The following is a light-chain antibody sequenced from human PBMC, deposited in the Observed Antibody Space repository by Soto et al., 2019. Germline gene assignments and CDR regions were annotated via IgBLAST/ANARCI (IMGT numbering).Light chain of an antibody. CDR1: SGHSSNS. CDR2: INRDGSH. J-gene: IGLJ3*02. V-gene: IGLV4-69*01. Sequence: QLVLTQSPSVSASLGASVRLTCTLSSGHSSNSIAWHQQQPEKGPRYLMKINRDGSHNKGDGIPDRFSGSSSGAERYLTISSLQSDDEADYYCQTWGTGIRVFGGGTKLTVL. CDR3: QTWGTGIRV.